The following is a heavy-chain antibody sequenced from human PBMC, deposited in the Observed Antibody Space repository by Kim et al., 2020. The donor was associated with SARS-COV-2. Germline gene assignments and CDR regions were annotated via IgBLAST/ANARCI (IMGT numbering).Heavy chain of an antibody. J-gene: IGHJ4*01. CDR2: IYYSGST. D-gene: IGHD2-2*01. CDR3: ARGGVVVPAAIGSLDY. Sequence: SETLSLTCTVSGGSISSYYWSWIRQPPGKGLEWIGYIYYSGSTNYNPSLKSRVTISVDTSKNQFSLKLSSVTAADTAVYYCARGGVVVPAAIGSLDYWG. V-gene: IGHV4-59*01. CDR1: GGSISSYY.